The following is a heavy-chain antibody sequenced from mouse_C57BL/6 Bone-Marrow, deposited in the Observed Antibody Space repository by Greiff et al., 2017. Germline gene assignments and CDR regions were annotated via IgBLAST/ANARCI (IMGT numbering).Heavy chain of an antibody. CDR3: ARGGITTVVATDYAMDY. Sequence: EVQLVESGPGLVKPSQSLSLTCSVTGYSITSGYYWNWIRQFPGNKLEWMGYISYDGSNNYNPSLKNRISITRDTSKNQFFLKLNSVTTEDTATYYGARGGITTVVATDYAMDYWGQGTSGTVSS. CDR1: GYSITSGYY. D-gene: IGHD1-1*01. CDR2: ISYDGSN. J-gene: IGHJ4*01. V-gene: IGHV3-6*01.